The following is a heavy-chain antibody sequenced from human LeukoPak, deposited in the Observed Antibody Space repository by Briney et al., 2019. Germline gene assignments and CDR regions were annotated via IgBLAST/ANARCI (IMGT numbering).Heavy chain of an antibody. CDR2: IGTENAYT. CDR1: GYTFNTYG. D-gene: IGHD5-24*01. J-gene: IGHJ4*02. Sequence: GASVKVSCKASGYTFNTYGISWVRQAPGQGLEWMGWIGTENAYTIYAEKFQGRVTLTTDTSTTTVHMGLRSLRSDDTAVYYCARDRDRGFDYWGQGSLVTVSS. V-gene: IGHV1-18*01. CDR3: ARDRDRGFDY.